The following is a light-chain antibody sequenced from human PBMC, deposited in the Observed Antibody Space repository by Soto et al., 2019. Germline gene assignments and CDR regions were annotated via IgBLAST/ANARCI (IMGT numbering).Light chain of an antibody. CDR3: QTSDSGLFGLI. J-gene: IGLJ1*01. CDR2: GTS. V-gene: IGLV1-40*01. CDR1: NSNIGTGFD. Sequence: QSVLTHPPSVSWAPGQRVTIACTGNNSNIGTGFDVHWYRHFPGAAPKLLLSGTSHRPSGVPDRFSGSKSGTSASLAITGLQADDEADYYCQTSDSGLFGLIFGTGTKLTVL.